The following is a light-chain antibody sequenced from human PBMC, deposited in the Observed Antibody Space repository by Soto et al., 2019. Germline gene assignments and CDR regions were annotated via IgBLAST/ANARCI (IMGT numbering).Light chain of an antibody. V-gene: IGKV3-15*01. CDR1: QSVNNN. CDR3: QHYNNWPYT. CDR2: GAY. Sequence: ETVMTQSPATLSVSPGERATLSCRATQSVNNNLAWYQQKPGQAPRLLIYGAYTRATGIPARFSGSGSETEFTLTISRLQSEDFAVYYCQHYNNWPYTFGQGTKLESK. J-gene: IGKJ2*01.